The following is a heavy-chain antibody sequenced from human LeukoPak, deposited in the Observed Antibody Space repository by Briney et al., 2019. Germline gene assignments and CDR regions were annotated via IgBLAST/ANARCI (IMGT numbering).Heavy chain of an antibody. CDR2: INTDGSST. D-gene: IGHD3-16*01. CDR3: ATGGAQYYDY. J-gene: IGHJ4*02. Sequence: PGGSLRLSCAASGFTFSSYWMHWVRQAPGKGLVWVSRINTDGSSTSYADSVKGRFTISRDNAKNTLYLQMNSLSAEDTAVYYCATGGAQYYDYWGQGTVVTVSS. CDR1: GFTFSSYW. V-gene: IGHV3-74*01.